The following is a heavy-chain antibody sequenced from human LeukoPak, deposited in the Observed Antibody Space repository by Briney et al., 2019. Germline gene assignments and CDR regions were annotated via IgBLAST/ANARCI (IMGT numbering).Heavy chain of an antibody. V-gene: IGHV3-23*01. Sequence: GGSLRLSCAASGFTFSTYAMSWVRQAPGKGLEWVSAISTSGDDTYYADSVKGRFTISRDNSKNTVFLQMNSPRAEDTAVYYCARGANWGSPDYWGQGTLVTVSS. CDR3: ARGANWGSPDY. CDR2: ISTSGDDT. CDR1: GFTFSTYA. D-gene: IGHD7-27*01. J-gene: IGHJ4*02.